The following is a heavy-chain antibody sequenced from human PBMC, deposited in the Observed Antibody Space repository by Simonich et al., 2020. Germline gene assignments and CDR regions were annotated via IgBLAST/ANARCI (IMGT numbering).Heavy chain of an antibody. D-gene: IGHD1-26*01. Sequence: EVQLLESGGGLVQPGGSLRLSCAASGFTFSSYAMSWVRQAQGRGREWVTAIRGSSGTQNYADSVKGRFTISREKSKNTLYLQMNSLRAEDTAVYYCAKDSSLVGATDWFDPWGQGTLVTVSS. CDR2: IRGSSGTQ. V-gene: IGHV3-23*01. CDR1: GFTFSSYA. CDR3: AKDSSLVGATDWFDP. J-gene: IGHJ5*02.